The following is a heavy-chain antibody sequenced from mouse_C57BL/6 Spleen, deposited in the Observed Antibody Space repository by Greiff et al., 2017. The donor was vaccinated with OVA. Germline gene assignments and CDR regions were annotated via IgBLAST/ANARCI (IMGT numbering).Heavy chain of an antibody. CDR3: ARDRGSSYPYAMDY. CDR2: ISDGGSFT. D-gene: IGHD1-1*01. Sequence: EVTLVQSGGGLVKPGASLTLSCAASGFTFSSYSLSLVRQTPVKCLSWVAIISDGGSFTYYPDNLKGRFTISRDNANNNLYLQMSHLKSEDTAMYYCARDRGSSYPYAMDYWGQGTSVTVSS. CDR1: GFTFSSYS. V-gene: IGHV5-4*01. J-gene: IGHJ4*01.